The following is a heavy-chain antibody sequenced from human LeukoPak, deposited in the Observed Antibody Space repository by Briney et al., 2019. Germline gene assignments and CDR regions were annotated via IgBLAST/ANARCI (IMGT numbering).Heavy chain of an antibody. CDR1: GGSISSYY. Sequence: PSETLSLTCTVSGGSISSYYWSWIRQPPGKGLEWIGYIYYSGSTNYNPSLKSRVTISVDTSKNQFSLKLSSVTAADTAVYYCARQMDTAMVTGHYYYHMDVWGKGTTVTVSS. CDR2: IYYSGST. D-gene: IGHD5-18*01. J-gene: IGHJ6*03. V-gene: IGHV4-59*08. CDR3: ARQMDTAMVTGHYYYHMDV.